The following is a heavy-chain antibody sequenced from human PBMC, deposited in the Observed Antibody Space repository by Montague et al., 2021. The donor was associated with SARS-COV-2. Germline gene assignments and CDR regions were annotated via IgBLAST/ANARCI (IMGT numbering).Heavy chain of an antibody. V-gene: IGHV4-39*07. J-gene: IGHJ4*02. CDR3: ASSYDSTGHVGY. D-gene: IGHD3-22*01. CDR2: TYHSGST. Sequence: SETLSLTCTVSGGSISSSSYYWGWIRQPPGKGLEWIGSTYHSGSTYYNPSLKSRVTISVDTSKNQFSLKLSSVTAADTAVYYCASSYDSTGHVGYWGQGTLVTVSS. CDR1: GGSISSSSYY.